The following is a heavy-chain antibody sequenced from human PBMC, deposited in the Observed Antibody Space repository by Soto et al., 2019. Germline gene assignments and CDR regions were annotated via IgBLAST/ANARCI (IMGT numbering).Heavy chain of an antibody. D-gene: IGHD6-13*01. V-gene: IGHV3-23*01. CDR2: ISGSGGST. CDR3: AKAKGVSRRDSSSWYVDY. CDR1: GFTFSSYA. Sequence: EVQLLESGGGLVQPGGSLRLSCAASGFTFSSYAMSWVRQAPGKGLEWVSAISGSGGSTYYADSVKGRFTISRDNSKNTLYLQINSLRAEDTAVYYCAKAKGVSRRDSSSWYVDYWGQGTLVTVSS. J-gene: IGHJ4*02.